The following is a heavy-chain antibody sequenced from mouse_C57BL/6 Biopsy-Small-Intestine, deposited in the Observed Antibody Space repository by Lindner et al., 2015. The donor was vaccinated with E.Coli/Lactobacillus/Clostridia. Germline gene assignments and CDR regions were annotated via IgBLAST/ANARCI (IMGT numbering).Heavy chain of an antibody. D-gene: IGHD2-5*01. CDR3: ARSKWWYFDV. CDR2: IDPEDGET. CDR1: GFNIKDYY. J-gene: IGHJ1*03. V-gene: IGHV14-2*01. Sequence: VQLQESGAELVKPGASVKLSCTASGFNIKDYYMHWVKQRTEQGLEWIGRIDPEDGETEYAPKFQGKATITADTSSNTAYLQLSSLTSEDTAVYYCARSKWWYFDVWGTGTTVTVSS.